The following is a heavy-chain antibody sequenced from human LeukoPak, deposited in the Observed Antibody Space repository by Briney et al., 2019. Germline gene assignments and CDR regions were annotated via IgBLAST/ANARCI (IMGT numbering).Heavy chain of an antibody. V-gene: IGHV3-30*02. CDR3: ARGVPGIAVAAAGTYYFDY. D-gene: IGHD6-19*01. Sequence: GGSLRLSCAASGFTFSSYGMHWVRQAPGKGLEWVAFIRYDGSNKYYADSVKGRFTISRDNSKNTLYLQMNSLRAEDTAVYYCARGVPGIAVAAAGTYYFDYWGQGALVTVSS. CDR1: GFTFSSYG. CDR2: IRYDGSNK. J-gene: IGHJ4*02.